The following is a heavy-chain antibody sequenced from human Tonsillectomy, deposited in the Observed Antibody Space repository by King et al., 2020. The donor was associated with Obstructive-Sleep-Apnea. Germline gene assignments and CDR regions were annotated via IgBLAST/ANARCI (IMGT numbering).Heavy chain of an antibody. CDR2: IKQDGSEK. CDR3: AGLSMIRGVIGY. CDR1: GFTFSSYW. J-gene: IGHJ4*02. D-gene: IGHD3-10*01. V-gene: IGHV3-7*03. Sequence: VQLVESGGGLVQPGGSLRLSCAASGFTFSSYWMSWVRQAPGKGLEWVANIKQDGSEKFYVDSVKGRFTISRDNAKNTLYLQMNSLRAEDTAVYYCAGLSMIRGVIGYWGQGTLVTVSS.